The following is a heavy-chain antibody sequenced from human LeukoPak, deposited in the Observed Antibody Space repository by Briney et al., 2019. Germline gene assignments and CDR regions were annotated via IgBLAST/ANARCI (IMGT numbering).Heavy chain of an antibody. V-gene: IGHV3-30*02. CDR2: IRYDGSNK. J-gene: IGHJ4*02. CDR1: GFTFSSYG. D-gene: IGHD7-27*01. CDR3: AKDHPRWAAGDHD. Sequence: VGSLRLSCAASGFTFSSYGMHWVRQAPGKGLEWVAFIRYDGSNKYYADSVKGRFTISRDNSKNTLYLQMNSLRAEDTAVYYCAKDHPRWAAGDHDWGQGTLVTVSS.